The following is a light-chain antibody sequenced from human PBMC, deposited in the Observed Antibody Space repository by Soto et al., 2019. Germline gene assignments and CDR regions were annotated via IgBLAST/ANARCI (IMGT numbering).Light chain of an antibody. CDR3: CSYAGSSTWV. CDR2: EDI. V-gene: IGLV2-23*01. Sequence: QSVLTQPASVSGSPGQSITISCTGTSSDVGSYNLVSWYQQHPGTAPKLMIYEDIKRPSGVSNRFSGSKSGNTASLTISGLQTEDEAEYHCCSYAGSSTWVFGGGTKLTVL. CDR1: SSDVGSYNL. J-gene: IGLJ3*02.